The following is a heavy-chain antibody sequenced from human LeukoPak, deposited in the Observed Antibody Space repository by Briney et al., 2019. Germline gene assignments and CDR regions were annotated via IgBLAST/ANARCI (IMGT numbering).Heavy chain of an antibody. CDR3: ARGVYYYDFWSGYPATYYFDY. CDR1: GFTFSSYW. Sequence: RPGGSLRLSCAASGFTFSSYWMHWARQAPGKGREWVSGINWYGGSTRYADSVKGRVTLSRDNAKNSLYLQMNSLRVEDTALYYCARGVYYYDFWSGYPATYYFDYWGQGTLVTVSS. J-gene: IGHJ4*02. V-gene: IGHV3-20*04. D-gene: IGHD3-3*01. CDR2: INWYGGST.